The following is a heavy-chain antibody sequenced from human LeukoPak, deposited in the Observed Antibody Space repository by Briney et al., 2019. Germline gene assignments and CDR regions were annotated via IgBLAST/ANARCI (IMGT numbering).Heavy chain of an antibody. J-gene: IGHJ4*02. CDR1: GFTVSSNS. CDR2: IFSST. CDR3: LCSGSGHYYFDY. Sequence: PGGSLRLSCTVSGFTVSSNSMSWVRQAPGKGLEWVSFIFSSTHYSDSVKGRFTISRDNSKNTLYLQMNSLRAEDTAMYYCLCSGSGHYYFDYWGQGTLVTVSS. V-gene: IGHV3-53*01. D-gene: IGHD3-10*02.